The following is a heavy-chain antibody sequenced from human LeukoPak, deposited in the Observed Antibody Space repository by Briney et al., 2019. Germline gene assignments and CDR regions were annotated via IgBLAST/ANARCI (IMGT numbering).Heavy chain of an antibody. J-gene: IGHJ3*02. V-gene: IGHV4-34*01. D-gene: IGHD6-19*01. Sequence: SETLSLTCAVYGGSFSGYYWSWIRQPPGKGLEWIGEIYHSGSTNYNPSLKSRVTISLDKSKNQFSLKLSSVTAADTAVYYCARDNGVVAGSMAFDIWGQGTMVTVSS. CDR1: GGSFSGYY. CDR3: ARDNGVVAGSMAFDI. CDR2: IYHSGST.